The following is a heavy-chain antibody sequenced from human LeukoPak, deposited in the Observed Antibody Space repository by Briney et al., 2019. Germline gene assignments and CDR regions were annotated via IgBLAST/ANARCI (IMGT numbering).Heavy chain of an antibody. V-gene: IGHV3-64*02. CDR2: ITNDGGNT. CDR1: GFAFSGYA. CDR3: ARVSVSVWYDY. J-gene: IGHJ4*02. D-gene: IGHD6-19*01. Sequence: GGSLRLSCAASGFAFSGYAMHWVRQAPGKGLEYISAITNDGGNTYYADSVRGRFTISRDNSKNTLFLQMGSLRAEDMAVYFCARVSVSVWYDYWGQGTLLTVSS.